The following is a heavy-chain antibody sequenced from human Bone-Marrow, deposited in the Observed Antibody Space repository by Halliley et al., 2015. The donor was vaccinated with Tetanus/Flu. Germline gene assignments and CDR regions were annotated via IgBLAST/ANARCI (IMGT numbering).Heavy chain of an antibody. V-gene: IGHV3-21*01. CDR1: GFTFSRYA. D-gene: IGHD3-22*01. Sequence: SLRLSCAASGFTFSRYAMHWVRQAPGKGLEWVSSITTSSSYIYYAASVKGRFTVSRDNARQSVHLQMNSLSAEDTAVYYCARDDGGYYDSSGMDVWGQGTTVTVSS. J-gene: IGHJ6*02. CDR2: ITTSSSYI. CDR3: ARDDGGYYDSSGMDV.